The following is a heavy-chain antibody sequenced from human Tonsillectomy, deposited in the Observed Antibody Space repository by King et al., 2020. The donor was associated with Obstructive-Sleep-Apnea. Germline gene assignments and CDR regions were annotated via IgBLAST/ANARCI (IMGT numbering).Heavy chain of an antibody. D-gene: IGHD3-22*01. CDR3: ARDRYHESIIYYFWYFDL. CDR2: ISYDGANK. CDR1: GFTFSTYA. V-gene: IGHV3-30-3*01. J-gene: IGHJ2*01. Sequence: VQLVESGGGVVQPGRSLRLSCAASGFTFSTYAMHWVRQAPGKGLEWVAVISYDGANKYYAESVRGRFTISRDNSENTLYLQMTSLSTEDTAVYYCARDRYHESIIYYFWYFDLWGRGTLVTVSS.